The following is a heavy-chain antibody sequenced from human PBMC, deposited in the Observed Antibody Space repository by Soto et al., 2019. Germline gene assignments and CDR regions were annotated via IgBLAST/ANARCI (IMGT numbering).Heavy chain of an antibody. V-gene: IGHV3-7*03. D-gene: IGHD6-13*01. Sequence: GGSLRLSCAASGFTFSSYWMSWVRQAPGKGLEWVANIKQDGSEKYYVDSVKGRFTISRDNAKNSLYLQMNSLRAEDTAVYYCARLQYSSSWYPLYYFCYWGQGTLVTVSS. CDR3: ARLQYSSSWYPLYYFCY. CDR2: IKQDGSEK. CDR1: GFTFSSYW. J-gene: IGHJ4*02.